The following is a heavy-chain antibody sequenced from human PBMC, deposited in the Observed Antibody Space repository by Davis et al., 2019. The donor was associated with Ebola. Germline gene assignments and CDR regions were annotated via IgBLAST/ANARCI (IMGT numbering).Heavy chain of an antibody. J-gene: IGHJ5*02. D-gene: IGHD2-15*01. V-gene: IGHV3-53*05. Sequence: GGPLRLSCAGSGFTVNNNYMTWVRQAPGKGLEWVSIIYYGDSTFYTDSVKGRFTIFRDNSKNTVYLQMNSLRAEDTAVYYCAARYSSFFGFDPWGQGTLVTVSS. CDR3: AARYSSFFGFDP. CDR1: GFTVNNNY. CDR2: IYYGDST.